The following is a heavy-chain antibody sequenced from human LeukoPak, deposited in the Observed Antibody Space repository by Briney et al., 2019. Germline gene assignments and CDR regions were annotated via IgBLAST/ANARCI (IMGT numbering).Heavy chain of an antibody. J-gene: IGHJ4*02. CDR3: ARGLGVVNFDF. Sequence: PSQTLSLTCTVSGGSISSDNYYWSWIRQPAGKGLEWIGRIYTTGSTNYNPSLKSRATISVDTSKNQFSLNLSSVTAADTAVYYCARGLGVVNFDFWGQGTLVTVSS. V-gene: IGHV4-61*02. D-gene: IGHD4-23*01. CDR1: GGSISSDNYY. CDR2: IYTTGST.